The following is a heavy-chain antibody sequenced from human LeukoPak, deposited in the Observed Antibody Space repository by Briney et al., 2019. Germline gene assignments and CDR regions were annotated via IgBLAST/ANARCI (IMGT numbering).Heavy chain of an antibody. Sequence: ASVTVSCKASGYTFTGYYMHWVRQAPGQGLEWMGWINPNSGGTNYAQKFQGWVTMTRDTSISTAYMELSRLRSDDTAVYYCARDEVRGNYPYYYYYGMDVWGQGTTVTVSS. CDR1: GYTFTGYY. V-gene: IGHV1-2*04. CDR3: ARDEVRGNYPYYYYYGMDV. D-gene: IGHD1-26*01. J-gene: IGHJ6*02. CDR2: INPNSGGT.